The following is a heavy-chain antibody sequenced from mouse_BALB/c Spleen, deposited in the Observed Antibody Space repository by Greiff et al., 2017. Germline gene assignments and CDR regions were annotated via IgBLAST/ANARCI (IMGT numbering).Heavy chain of an antibody. CDR1: GYTFSSYW. J-gene: IGHJ3*01. CDR3: ARYYYGSSYDAY. V-gene: IGHV1-9*01. Sequence: QVQLQQSGAELMKPGASVKISCKATGYTFSSYWIEWVKQRPGHGLEWIGEILPGSGSTNYNEKFKGKATFTADTSSNTAYMQLSSLTSEDSAVYYCARYYYGSSYDAYWGQGTLVTVSA. D-gene: IGHD1-1*01. CDR2: ILPGSGST.